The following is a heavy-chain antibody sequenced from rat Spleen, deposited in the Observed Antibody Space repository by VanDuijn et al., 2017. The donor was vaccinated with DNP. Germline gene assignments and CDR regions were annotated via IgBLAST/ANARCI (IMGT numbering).Heavy chain of an antibody. D-gene: IGHD1-4*01. CDR2: IRYDGRDT. Sequence: EVQLVESGGGLVQPGRSLKLSCAVSRITFSDHNMAWVRQAPKKSLEWVATIRYDGRDTYYRDSVKGRFTISRDNAKSTLYLQMDSLRSEDTATYYCAGRPPPTRGPFDYWGQGVTVTVSS. CDR1: RITFSDHN. CDR3: AGRPPPTRGPFDY. V-gene: IGHV5-7*01. J-gene: IGHJ2*01.